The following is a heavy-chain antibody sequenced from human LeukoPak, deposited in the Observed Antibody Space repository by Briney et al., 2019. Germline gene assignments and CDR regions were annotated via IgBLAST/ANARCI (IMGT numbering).Heavy chain of an antibody. CDR3: ARQEYSYGHSPYFFDY. Sequence: SETLSLTCTVSGGSISGSNYYWGWIRQPPGKGPEWIGSIYYSGSTYYNPSLKSRVTISVDTSKNQLSLKLSSVTAADTAVYYCARQEYSYGHSPYFFDYWGQGTLVTVSS. D-gene: IGHD5-18*01. J-gene: IGHJ4*02. V-gene: IGHV4-39*01. CDR2: IYYSGST. CDR1: GGSISGSNYY.